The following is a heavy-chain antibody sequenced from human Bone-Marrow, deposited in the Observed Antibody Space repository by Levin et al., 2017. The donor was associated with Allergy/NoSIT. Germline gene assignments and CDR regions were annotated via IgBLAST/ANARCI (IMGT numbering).Heavy chain of an antibody. V-gene: IGHV3-23*01. CDR3: AKDHSSGWTRNFYYFDL. J-gene: IGHJ2*01. D-gene: IGHD6-19*01. CDR1: GFTSSSYA. Sequence: ASVKVSCVASGFTSSSYAMSWVRQAPGKGLDWVSGISGSTDATFYADSVKGRFTISRDTSKNTVYLQMNSLRADDTAKYYCAKDHSSGWTRNFYYFDLWGRGTLVTVSS. CDR2: ISGSTDAT.